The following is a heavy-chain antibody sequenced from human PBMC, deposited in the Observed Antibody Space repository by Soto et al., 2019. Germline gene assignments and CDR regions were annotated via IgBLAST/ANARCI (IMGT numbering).Heavy chain of an antibody. D-gene: IGHD5-12*01. Sequence: GSLRLSCAASGFTFSSYSMNWVRQAPGKGLEWVSYISSSSSTIYYADSVKGRFTISRDNAKNSLYLQMNSLRDEDTAVYYCAREITRGYSGYDYSPYGMDVWGQGTTVTVSS. CDR2: ISSSSSTI. CDR3: AREITRGYSGYDYSPYGMDV. J-gene: IGHJ6*02. CDR1: GFTFSSYS. V-gene: IGHV3-48*02.